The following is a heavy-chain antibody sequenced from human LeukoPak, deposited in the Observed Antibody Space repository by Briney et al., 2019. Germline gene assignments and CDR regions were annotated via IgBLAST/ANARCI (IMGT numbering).Heavy chain of an antibody. CDR2: INAGNGNT. V-gene: IGHV1-3*01. CDR1: GYTFTSYA. D-gene: IGHD3-10*01. CDR3: ARRVYYGSGSFDY. J-gene: IGHJ4*02. Sequence: ASVKVSYKASGYTFTSYAMHWVRQAPGQRLEWMGWINAGNGNTKYSQKFQGRVTITRDTSASTAYMELSSLRSEDTAVYYCARRVYYGSGSFDYWGQGTLVPVSS.